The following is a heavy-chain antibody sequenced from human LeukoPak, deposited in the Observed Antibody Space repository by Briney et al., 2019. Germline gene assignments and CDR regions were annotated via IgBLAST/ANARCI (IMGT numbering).Heavy chain of an antibody. CDR2: ISYDGSNK. V-gene: IGHV3-30-3*01. CDR3: ARGGGMRSWYDF. Sequence: PGGSLRLSCAASGFTFSSYAMHWVRQAPGKGLEWVAVISYDGSNKYYADSVKGRFTISRDNAKSSLYLQMNSLRAEDTAVYYCARGGGMRSWYDFWGQGILVTVSS. J-gene: IGHJ5*01. D-gene: IGHD3-16*01. CDR1: GFTFSSYA.